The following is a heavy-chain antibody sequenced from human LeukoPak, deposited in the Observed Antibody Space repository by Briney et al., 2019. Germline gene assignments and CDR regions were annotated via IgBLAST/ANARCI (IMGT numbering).Heavy chain of an antibody. V-gene: IGHV4-38-2*01. CDR3: ARQGIAAVQRDY. CDR1: GYSISSGYY. D-gene: IGHD6-13*01. CDR2: NYHSGST. J-gene: IGHJ4*02. Sequence: SETLSLTCAVSGYSISSGYYWGWIRQPPGQGLEWIGSNYHSGSTYYNPSLKSRVTISVDTSKNQFSLKLSSVTAADTAVYYCARQGIAAVQRDYWGQGTLVTVSS.